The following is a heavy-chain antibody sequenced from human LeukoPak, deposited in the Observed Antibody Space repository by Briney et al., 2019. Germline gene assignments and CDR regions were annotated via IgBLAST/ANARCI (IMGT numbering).Heavy chain of an antibody. CDR1: GFTLSSYG. D-gene: IGHD3-10*01. CDR3: AKDYGSGTYYMLPDY. J-gene: IGHJ4*02. Sequence: GGSLRLSCAASGFTLSSYGMRWVRQAPGKGLEWVAFIRYDGSNKYYADSVKGRFTISRDNSKNTLYLQMNSLRAEDTAVYYCAKDYGSGTYYMLPDYWGQGTLVTVSS. V-gene: IGHV3-30*02. CDR2: IRYDGSNK.